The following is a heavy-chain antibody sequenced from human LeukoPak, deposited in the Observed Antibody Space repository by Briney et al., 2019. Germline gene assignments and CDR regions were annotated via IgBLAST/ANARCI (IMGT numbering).Heavy chain of an antibody. D-gene: IGHD1-26*01. V-gene: IGHV3-21*01. CDR3: ARLSGSYGIGYNDFDY. CDR1: GFTFSSYS. CDR2: ISSSSSYI. Sequence: GGSLRLSCAASGFTFSSYSMNWVRQAPGKGLEWVSSISSSSSYIYYADSVKGRFTISRDNAKNSLYLQMNSLRAEDTAVYYCARLSGSYGIGYNDFDYWGQRTLVTVSS. J-gene: IGHJ4*02.